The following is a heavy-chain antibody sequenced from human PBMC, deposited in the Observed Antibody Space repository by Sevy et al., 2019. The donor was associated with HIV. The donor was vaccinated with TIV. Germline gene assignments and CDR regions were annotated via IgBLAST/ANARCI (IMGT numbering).Heavy chain of an antibody. CDR3: ARAPPVRSGDDSLNWFDP. CDR2: IHYSGST. CDR1: GGPISSYY. V-gene: IGHV4-59*01. D-gene: IGHD5-12*01. Sequence: SETLSLTCSVSGGPISSYYWTWIRQPPGKRLEWIGYIHYSGSTNYNPSLNSRLTISVDTSKNRFSLRLTSVTAADTAVYYCARAPPVRSGDDSLNWFDPWGQGILVTFSS. J-gene: IGHJ5*02.